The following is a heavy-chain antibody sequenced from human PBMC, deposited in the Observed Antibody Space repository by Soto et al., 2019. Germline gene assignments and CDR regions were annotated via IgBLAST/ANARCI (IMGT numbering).Heavy chain of an antibody. Sequence: QVQLVQSGGEVKKPGASVMVSCTASGYTLTSYGISWVRQAPGQGLEWMGRISAYNGNTNYARKLQGKFTMTTDTSASTAYVELRSLRSDDTAVYYWARVVGALGNWFDPWGQGTLVTVSS. D-gene: IGHD1-26*01. J-gene: IGHJ5*02. V-gene: IGHV1-18*01. CDR2: ISAYNGNT. CDR1: GYTLTSYG. CDR3: ARVVGALGNWFDP.